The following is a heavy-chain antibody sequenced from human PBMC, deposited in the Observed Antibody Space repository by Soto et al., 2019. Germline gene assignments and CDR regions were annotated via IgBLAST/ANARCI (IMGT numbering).Heavy chain of an antibody. D-gene: IGHD2-2*01. CDR2: IYYSGST. J-gene: IGHJ4*02. V-gene: IGHV4-39*01. CDR1: GGSISNTNYY. CDR3: ARHAGLGYCSSTSCYGDFNY. Sequence: QLQLQESGPGLVKPSETLSLTCTVSGGSISNTNYYWGWIRQPPGKGLEWIGTIYYSGSTYYNPSHKSRVTIYVDTSKNQFSLKLSSVTAEDTSVYYCARHAGLGYCSSTSCYGDFNYWGQGTLDTVSS.